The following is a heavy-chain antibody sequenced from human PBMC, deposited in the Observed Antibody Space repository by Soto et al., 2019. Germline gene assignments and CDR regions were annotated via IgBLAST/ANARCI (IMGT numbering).Heavy chain of an antibody. J-gene: IGHJ6*02. Sequence: QVQLQESGPGLVKPSQTLSLTCTVSGGSISSGGYYWSWIRQHPGKGLEWIRYIYYSVSTHYNPSLRSRVTISVDASKNQFSLKLSSVTAADTAVYYCAASCVGCGGFNYYGMDVWGQGTTVTVSS. CDR1: GGSISSGGYY. CDR2: IYYSVST. D-gene: IGHD2-21*01. CDR3: AASCVGCGGFNYYGMDV. V-gene: IGHV4-31*03.